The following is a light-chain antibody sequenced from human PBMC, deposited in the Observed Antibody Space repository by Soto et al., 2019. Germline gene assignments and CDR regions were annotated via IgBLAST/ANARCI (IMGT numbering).Light chain of an antibody. V-gene: IGKV3-11*01. CDR1: QSVSSY. J-gene: IGKJ4*01. Sequence: EIVLTQSPATLSLSPGERATLSCRASQSVSSYLAWYQQKPGQAPRLLIYDTSNRATGIPARFSGSGSGTVYPLTISSLEPEDFAVYYCQQRSDWPPLFGGGTKVEIK. CDR3: QQRSDWPPL. CDR2: DTS.